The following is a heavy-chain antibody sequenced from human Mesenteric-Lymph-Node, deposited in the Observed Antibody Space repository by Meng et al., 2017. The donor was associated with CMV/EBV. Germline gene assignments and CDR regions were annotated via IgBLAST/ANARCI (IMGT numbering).Heavy chain of an antibody. D-gene: IGHD3-22*01. V-gene: IGHV3-30*02. CDR2: IRYDGSNK. J-gene: IGHJ4*02. CDR1: GFTFSNYG. Sequence: GESLKISCVASGFTFSNYGMHWVRQAPGKGLEWVAFIRYDGSNKYYADSVNGRFTISRDNSKNTLYLQMNSLRVEDTAVYYCAINYYDSSGYYFGLPGPDYWGQGTLVTVSS. CDR3: AINYYDSSGYYFGLPGPDY.